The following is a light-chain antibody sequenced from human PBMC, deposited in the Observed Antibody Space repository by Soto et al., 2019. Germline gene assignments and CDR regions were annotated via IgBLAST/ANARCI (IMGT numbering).Light chain of an antibody. CDR2: AAT. CDR3: LQDYNYPWT. V-gene: IGKV1-6*01. CDR1: TGIRTD. J-gene: IGKJ1*01. Sequence: AIQLTQSPSSLSASVGDRVTITCRASTGIRTDLSWYQQKPGKVPKVLIYAATSLHSGVPSRFSGSGSGTKFTLTISSLQPEDFATYYCLQDYNYPWTFGQGTKVEIK.